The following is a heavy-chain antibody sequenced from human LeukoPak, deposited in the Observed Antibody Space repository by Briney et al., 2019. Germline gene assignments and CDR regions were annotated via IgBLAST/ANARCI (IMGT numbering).Heavy chain of an antibody. CDR2: ISGSGGST. D-gene: IGHD3-10*01. J-gene: IGHJ4*02. CDR1: GFTFSSYA. CDR3: AKGLQYYYGSGSYYDY. V-gene: IGHV3-23*01. Sequence: GGSLRLSCAASGFTFSSYAMHWARQAPGKGLEWVSAISGSGGSTYYADSVKGRFTISRDNSKNTLYLQMNSLRAEDTAVYYCAKGLQYYYGSGSYYDYWGQGTLVTVSS.